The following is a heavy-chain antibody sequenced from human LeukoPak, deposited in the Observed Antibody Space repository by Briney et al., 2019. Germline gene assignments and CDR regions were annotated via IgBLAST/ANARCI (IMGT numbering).Heavy chain of an antibody. J-gene: IGHJ6*02. D-gene: IGHD2-21*02. CDR3: AKDGVYCGGDCGPNYYYGMDV. CDR1: GFTFSSYS. V-gene: IGHV3-21*01. Sequence: PGGSLRLSCAASGFTFSSYSMNWVRQAPGKGLEWVSSISSSSSYIYYADSVKGRFTISRDNAKNSLYLQMNSLRAEDTAVYYCAKDGVYCGGDCGPNYYYGMDVWGQGTTVTVSS. CDR2: ISSSSSYI.